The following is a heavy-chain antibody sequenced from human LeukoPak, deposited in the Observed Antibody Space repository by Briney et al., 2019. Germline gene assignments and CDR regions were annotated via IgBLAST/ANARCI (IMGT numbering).Heavy chain of an antibody. D-gene: IGHD3-9*01. CDR1: GGTFSSYA. V-gene: IGHV1-69*13. Sequence: ASVKVSCKASGGTFSSYAISWVRQAPGQGLEWMGGIIPIFGTANYAQKFQGRVTITADESTSTACMELSSLRSEDTAVYYCARETRHEGLRYFDWFSYYGMDVWGQGTTVTVSS. CDR3: ARETRHEGLRYFDWFSYYGMDV. J-gene: IGHJ6*02. CDR2: IIPIFGTA.